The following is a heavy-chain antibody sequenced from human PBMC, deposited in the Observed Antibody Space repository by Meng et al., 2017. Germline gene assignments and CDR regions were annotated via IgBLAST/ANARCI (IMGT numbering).Heavy chain of an antibody. CDR3: ARGYDFWSGQYYFDY. Sequence: HVSGPGLVESPAILAPTCTVTWCSISCYYWSWIRQPPGKGLEWIGYIYYSGSTNYNPSLKSRVTISVDTSKNQFSLKLSSVTAADTAVYYCARGYDFWSGQYYFDYWGQGTLVTVSS. CDR2: IYYSGST. V-gene: IGHV4-59*01. J-gene: IGHJ4*02. D-gene: IGHD3-3*01. CDR1: WCSISCYY.